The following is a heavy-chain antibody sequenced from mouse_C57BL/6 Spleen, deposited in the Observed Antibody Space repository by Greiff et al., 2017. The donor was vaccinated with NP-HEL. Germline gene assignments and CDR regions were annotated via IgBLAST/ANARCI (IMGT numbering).Heavy chain of an antibody. CDR2: IYPGDGDT. Sequence: QVQLQQSGPELVKPGASVKISCKASGYAFSSSWMNWVKQRPGKGLEWIGRIYPGDGDTNYNGKFKGKATLTADKSSSTAYMQLSSLTSEDSAVYFCAREGVWLKGDYWGQGTTLTVSS. CDR3: AREGVWLKGDY. D-gene: IGHD2-10*02. V-gene: IGHV1-82*01. CDR1: GYAFSSSW. J-gene: IGHJ2*01.